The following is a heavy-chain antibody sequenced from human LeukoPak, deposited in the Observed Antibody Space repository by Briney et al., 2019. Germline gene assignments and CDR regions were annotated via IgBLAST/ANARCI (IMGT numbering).Heavy chain of an antibody. CDR1: GYSFILYG. V-gene: IGHV1-2*02. CDR2: INPNSGGT. J-gene: IGHJ5*02. D-gene: IGHD3-22*01. CDR3: AREAEYYYDSSGYYRWFDP. Sequence: GASVTVSCKTSGYSFILYGISWVRQAPGQGPEWMGWINPNSGGTNYAQKFQGRVTMTRDTSISTAYMELSRLRSDDTAVYYCAREAEYYYDSSGYYRWFDPWGQGTLVTVSS.